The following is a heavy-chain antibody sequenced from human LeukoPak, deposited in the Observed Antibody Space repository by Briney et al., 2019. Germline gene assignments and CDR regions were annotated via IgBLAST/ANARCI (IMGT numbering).Heavy chain of an antibody. J-gene: IGHJ4*02. Sequence: GGSLRLSCAASGFTFSSYAMSWVRQAPGKGLEWVSAISGSGGSTYYADSVTGRFTISRDNSKNTLYLQMNSLRAEDTAVYYCAKVRYKVATSYYYDSSGSFDYWGQGTLVTVSS. CDR2: ISGSGGST. D-gene: IGHD3-22*01. CDR1: GFTFSSYA. CDR3: AKVRYKVATSYYYDSSGSFDY. V-gene: IGHV3-23*01.